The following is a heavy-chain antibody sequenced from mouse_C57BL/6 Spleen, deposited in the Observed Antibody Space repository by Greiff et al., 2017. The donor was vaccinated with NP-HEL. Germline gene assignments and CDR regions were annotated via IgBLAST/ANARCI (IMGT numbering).Heavy chain of an antibody. CDR1: GYAFSSSW. CDR2: IYPGDGDT. D-gene: IGHD1-1*01. V-gene: IGHV1-82*01. Sequence: QVTLKVSGPELVKPGASVKISCKASGYAFSSSWMNWVKQRPGKGLEWIGRIYPGDGDTNYNGKFKGKATLTADKSSSTAYMQLSSLTSEDSAVYFCAFYYYGSSYYFDYWGQGTTLTVSS. J-gene: IGHJ2*01. CDR3: AFYYYGSSYYFDY.